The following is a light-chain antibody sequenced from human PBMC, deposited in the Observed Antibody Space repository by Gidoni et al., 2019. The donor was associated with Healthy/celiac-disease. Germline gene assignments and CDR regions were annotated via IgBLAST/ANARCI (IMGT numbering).Light chain of an antibody. J-gene: IGKJ4*01. CDR2: GAS. Sequence: EIVMTQSPSTLSVSPGERATLSCRASQSVRSNLAWYQQKPGQAPRLLIYGASTRATGIPARFSGSGSGTEFTLTISSLQSEDFAVYYCQQYNNWPPELTFXGXTKVEIK. CDR3: QQYNNWPPELT. CDR1: QSVRSN. V-gene: IGKV3-15*01.